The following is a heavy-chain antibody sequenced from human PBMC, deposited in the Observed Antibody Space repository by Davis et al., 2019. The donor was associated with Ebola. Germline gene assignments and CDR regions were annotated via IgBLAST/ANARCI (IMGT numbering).Heavy chain of an antibody. D-gene: IGHD3-10*01. CDR3: ARHPTIWFGDRGWFDP. J-gene: IGHJ5*02. CDR1: GFTFTSSA. Sequence: AASVKVSCKASGFTFTSSAVQWVRQARGQRLEWIGWIVVGSGNTNYAQKFQERVTITRDMSTSTAYMELSSLRSEDTAVYYCARHPTIWFGDRGWFDPWGQGTLVTVSS. CDR2: IVVGSGNT. V-gene: IGHV1-58*01.